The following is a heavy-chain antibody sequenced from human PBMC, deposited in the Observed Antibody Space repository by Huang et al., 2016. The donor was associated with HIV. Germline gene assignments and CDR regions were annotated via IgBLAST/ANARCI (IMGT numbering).Heavy chain of an antibody. CDR1: LFPFSTSA. CDR3: AKGSERSLTGPKYQYYFDY. J-gene: IGHJ4*02. CDR2: IRGSGSST. D-gene: IGHD3-3*01. Sequence: EVQLLESGGGLVQPGGSLRLSCAASLFPFSTSAMRWVRQAPGNGLEWVSGIRGSGSSTYYAESVKGRFTISRDNSRNTLYLQMKSLRVEDTAIYYCAKGSERSLTGPKYQYYFDYWGQGTLVTVSS. V-gene: IGHV3-23*01.